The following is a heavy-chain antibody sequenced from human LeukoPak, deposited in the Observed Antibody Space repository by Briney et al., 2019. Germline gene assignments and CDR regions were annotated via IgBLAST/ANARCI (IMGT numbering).Heavy chain of an antibody. V-gene: IGHV1-2*02. J-gene: IGHJ6*04. D-gene: IGHD2-2*01. CDR1: GYTFTAYY. Sequence: ASVKVSCKASGYTFTAYYIHWVRQAPGQGLEWMGWINPNSGGTNCAQKFQGRVTLTRDTSITTAYMEVSRLRSDDSAVYYCAKARGLYCSSVSCYDCDVWGKGTTVTVSS. CDR2: INPNSGGT. CDR3: AKARGLYCSSVSCYDCDV.